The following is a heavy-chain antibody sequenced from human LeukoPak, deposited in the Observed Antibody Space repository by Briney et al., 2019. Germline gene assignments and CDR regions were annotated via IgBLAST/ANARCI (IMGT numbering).Heavy chain of an antibody. J-gene: IGHJ4*02. D-gene: IGHD1-26*01. Sequence: GGSLRLSCAASGFTFSSYGMHWVRQAPGKGLEWVAFIRCDGSNKYYADSVKGRFTISRDNSKNTLYLQMNSLRAEDTAVYYCAKDRGSGSYCLGYWGQGTLVTVSS. V-gene: IGHV3-30*02. CDR3: AKDRGSGSYCLGY. CDR1: GFTFSSYG. CDR2: IRCDGSNK.